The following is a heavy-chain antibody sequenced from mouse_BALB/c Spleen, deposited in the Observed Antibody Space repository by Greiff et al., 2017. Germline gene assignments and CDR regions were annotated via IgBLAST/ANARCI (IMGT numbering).Heavy chain of an antibody. J-gene: IGHJ1*01. D-gene: IGHD4-1*01. CDR2: IYYSGTI. CDR3: ARTGGYFDV. CDR1: GISITTGNYR. Sequence: EVKLQESGPGLVKPSQTVSLTCTVTGISITTGNYRLSWIRQFPGNKLEWIGYIYYSGTITYNPSLTSRTTITRDTSKNQFFLEMNSLTAEDTATYYCARTGGYFDVWGAGTTVTVSS. V-gene: IGHV3-5*02.